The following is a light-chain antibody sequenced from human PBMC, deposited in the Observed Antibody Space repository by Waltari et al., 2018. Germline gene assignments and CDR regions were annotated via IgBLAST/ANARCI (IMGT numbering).Light chain of an antibody. Sequence: QSALTQPASVSGSPGQSITISCTGTTSDIGAYNYVSWYQLHPSKVPKLIIYDVTKRPSGVAQRFSGSKSGNTASLTISGLQAEDEADYYCCSYADSRGVFGGGTTLTVL. J-gene: IGLJ2*01. CDR1: TSDIGAYNY. CDR3: CSYADSRGV. V-gene: IGLV2-23*02. CDR2: DVT.